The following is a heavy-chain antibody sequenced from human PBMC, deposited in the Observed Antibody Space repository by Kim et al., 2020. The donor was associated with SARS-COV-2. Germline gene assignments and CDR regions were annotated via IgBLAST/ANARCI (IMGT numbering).Heavy chain of an antibody. D-gene: IGHD3-10*01. CDR2: IIPFLDMS. V-gene: IGHV1-69*04. CDR1: GGSFDNYG. J-gene: IGHJ5*02. Sequence: SVKVSCKASGGSFDNYGISWVRQAPGQGLEWMGRIIPFLDMSNYAQRFQGRVSMTADKSTNTAYTELTSLRLDDTAVHYCTRDGVPNWFDPWGQGTLVT. CDR3: TRDGVPNWFDP.